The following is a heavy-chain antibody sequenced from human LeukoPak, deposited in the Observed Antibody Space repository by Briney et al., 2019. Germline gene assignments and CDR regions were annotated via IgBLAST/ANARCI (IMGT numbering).Heavy chain of an antibody. Sequence: PGGSLRLSCEASGFTFSDYFKSWVRQAPGRGLECISYISRTGDTPRYADSVKGRFTLSRDNAKNSLSLQMDSLRAEDTAVYYCARSSRRRSNFFDYWGPGTVVTVSS. D-gene: IGHD6-6*01. CDR1: GFTFSDYF. V-gene: IGHV3-11*01. CDR2: ISRTGDTP. J-gene: IGHJ4*02. CDR3: ARSSRRRSNFFDY.